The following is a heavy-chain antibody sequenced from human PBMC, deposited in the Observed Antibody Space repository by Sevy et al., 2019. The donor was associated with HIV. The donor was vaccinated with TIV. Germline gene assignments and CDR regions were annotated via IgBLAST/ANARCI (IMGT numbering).Heavy chain of an antibody. J-gene: IGHJ6*02. D-gene: IGHD3-9*01. CDR2: ISGSGGST. Sequence: GGSLRLSCAASGFTFSSYAMSWVRQAPGKGLEWVSAISGSGGSTYYADSVKGRFTISRDNSKNTLYLQMNSLRAEDTAVYYCAKVLGYFDWFYGMDVWGQGTTVTVSS. V-gene: IGHV3-23*01. CDR1: GFTFSSYA. CDR3: AKVLGYFDWFYGMDV.